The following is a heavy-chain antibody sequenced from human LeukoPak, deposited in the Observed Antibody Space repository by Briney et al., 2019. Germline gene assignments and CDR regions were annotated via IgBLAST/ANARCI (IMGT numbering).Heavy chain of an antibody. CDR2: IYYSGST. Sequence: SETLSLTCSVSSGSISRFNWSWIRQPAGKGLEWIGYIYYSGSTNYNPSLKSRVTISVDTSKTQFSLKLSSVTAADTAVYYCARVSWFPGSSYYYMDVWDKGTTVTVPS. CDR1: SGSISRFN. D-gene: IGHD3-9*01. V-gene: IGHV4-59*01. CDR3: ARVSWFPGSSYYYMDV. J-gene: IGHJ6*03.